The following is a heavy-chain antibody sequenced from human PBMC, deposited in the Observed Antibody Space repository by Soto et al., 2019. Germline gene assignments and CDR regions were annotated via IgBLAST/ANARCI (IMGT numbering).Heavy chain of an antibody. CDR3: AGGKGHYDFWSGYYPRVNDYYYGMDV. CDR2: IIPIFGTA. D-gene: IGHD3-3*01. J-gene: IGHJ6*02. CDR1: GGTFSSYA. V-gene: IGHV1-69*01. Sequence: QVQLVQSGAEVKKPGSSVKVSCKASGGTFSSYAISWVRQAPGQGLEWMGGIIPIFGTANYAQKFQGRVTITADEATSTAYMRLSSLRTEDTAVYYFAGGKGHYDFWSGYYPRVNDYYYGMDVWGQGTTVTVSS.